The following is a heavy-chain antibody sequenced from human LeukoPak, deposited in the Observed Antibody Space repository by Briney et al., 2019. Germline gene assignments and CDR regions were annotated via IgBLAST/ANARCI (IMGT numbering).Heavy chain of an antibody. CDR2: IYYSGST. J-gene: IGHJ4*02. CDR1: GGSISSYY. D-gene: IGHD3-22*01. CDR3: ASIRYYDSSFDY. V-gene: IGHV4-39*01. Sequence: PSETLSLTCAVSGGSISSYYWGWIRQPPGKGLEWVGSIYYSGSTYYNPSLKSRVTISVDTSKNQFSLKLSSVTAADTAVYYCASIRYYDSSFDYWGQGTLVTVSS.